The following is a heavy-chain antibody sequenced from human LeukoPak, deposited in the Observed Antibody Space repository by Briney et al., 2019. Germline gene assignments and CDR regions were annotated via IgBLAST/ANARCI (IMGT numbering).Heavy chain of an antibody. CDR1: GFTFSNAW. V-gene: IGHV3-15*01. CDR3: AREVPGSGSYWFPT. Sequence: GGSLRLSCAASGFTFSNAWMSWVRQAPGKGLEWVGRIKSKTDGGTTDYAAPVKGRFTISRDNAKNSLYLQMNSLRAEDTAVYYCAREVPGSGSYWFPTWGQGTLVTVSS. D-gene: IGHD3-10*01. J-gene: IGHJ5*02. CDR2: IKSKTDGGTT.